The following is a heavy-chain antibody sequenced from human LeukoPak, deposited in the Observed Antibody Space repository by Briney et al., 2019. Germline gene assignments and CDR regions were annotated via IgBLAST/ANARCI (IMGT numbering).Heavy chain of an antibody. J-gene: IGHJ4*02. CDR3: ARGALVVVPAALSEGYYFDY. D-gene: IGHD2-2*01. CDR1: GGSISSGGYY. V-gene: IGHV4-30-2*01. CDR2: IYHSGST. Sequence: YPSETLSLTCTVSGGSISSGGYYWSWIRQPPGKGLEWIGYIYHSGSTYYNPSLKSRVTISVDRSKNQFSLKLSSVTAADTAVYYCARGALVVVPAALSEGYYFDYWGQGTLVTVSS.